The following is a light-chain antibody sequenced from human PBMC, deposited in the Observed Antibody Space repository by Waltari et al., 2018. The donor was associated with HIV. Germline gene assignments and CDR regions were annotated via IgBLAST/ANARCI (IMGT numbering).Light chain of an antibody. J-gene: IGLJ1*01. V-gene: IGLV1-44*01. CDR3: AAWDDGLNGYV. CDR1: SSNIGSNT. Sequence: QSVLTQPPSASGTPGQRVTISCSGSSSNIGSNTVNWYQQLPGTAPKLLIYNNNQWPSGVPGRYAGSKSGTSASLAISGLQSEDEADYYCAAWDDGLNGYVFGSGTKVTVL. CDR2: NNN.